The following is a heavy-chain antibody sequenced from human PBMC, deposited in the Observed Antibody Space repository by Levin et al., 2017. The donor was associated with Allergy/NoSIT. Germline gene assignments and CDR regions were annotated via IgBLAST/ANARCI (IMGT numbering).Heavy chain of an antibody. CDR1: GGSISSGGYS. Sequence: SQTLSLTCAVSGGSISSGGYSWSWIRQPPGKGLEWIGYIYHSGSTYYNPSLKSRVTISVDRSKNQFSLKLSSVTAADTAVYYCARVVVWYFDLWGRGTLVTVSS. CDR3: ARVVVWYFDL. V-gene: IGHV4-30-2*01. J-gene: IGHJ2*01. CDR2: IYHSGST.